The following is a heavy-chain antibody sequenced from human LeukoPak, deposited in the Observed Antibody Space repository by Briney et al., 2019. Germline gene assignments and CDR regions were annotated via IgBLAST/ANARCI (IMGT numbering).Heavy chain of an antibody. CDR1: GGSIRSSSDDY. J-gene: IGHJ3*02. V-gene: IGHV4-39*07. Sequence: SETLSLTCTVSGGSIRSSSDDYWGWIRQPPGKGLEWIGSIYYSGSTYYNPSLKSRVTISVDTSKNQFSLKLSSVTAADTAVYYCAREGNYDILTGLDAFDIWGQGTMVTVSS. D-gene: IGHD3-9*01. CDR3: AREGNYDILTGLDAFDI. CDR2: IYYSGST.